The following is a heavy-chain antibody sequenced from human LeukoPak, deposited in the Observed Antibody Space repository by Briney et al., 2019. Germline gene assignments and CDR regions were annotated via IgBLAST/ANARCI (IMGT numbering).Heavy chain of an antibody. V-gene: IGHV1-2*02. CDR2: INPNTGGT. D-gene: IGHD6-13*01. J-gene: IGHJ3*02. CDR3: AREGAAAGYDAFDI. Sequence: GASVKVSCKASGYTFTGQYMHWVRQAPGQGFEWMGWINPNTGGTNYAQKFQGRVTMTRDTFISTAYMELSRLRSDDTAVYYCAREGAAAGYDAFDIWGQGTMVTVSS. CDR1: GYTFTGQY.